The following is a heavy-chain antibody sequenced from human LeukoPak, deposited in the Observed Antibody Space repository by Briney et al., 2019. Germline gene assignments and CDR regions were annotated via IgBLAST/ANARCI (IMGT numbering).Heavy chain of an antibody. CDR3: ARIPHWYYDSKLASNWFDP. CDR2: ISYDGSNK. Sequence: GRSLRLSCAASGFTFSSYAMHWVRQAPGKGLEWVAVISYDGSNKYYADSVKGRFTISRDNSKNTLYLPMNSLRAEDTAVYYCARIPHWYYDSKLASNWFDPWGQGTLVTVSS. CDR1: GFTFSSYA. V-gene: IGHV3-30-3*01. J-gene: IGHJ5*02. D-gene: IGHD3-3*01.